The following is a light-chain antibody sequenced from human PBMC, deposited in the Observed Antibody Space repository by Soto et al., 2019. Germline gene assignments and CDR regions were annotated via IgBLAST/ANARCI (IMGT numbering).Light chain of an antibody. CDR2: DAS. V-gene: IGKV3-15*01. J-gene: IGKJ5*01. CDR1: QSVSSN. Sequence: ELVMTQSPATLSVSPGASATLCCRASQSVSSNLAWHTQKPGQAPRILMYDASTRATGISARFSGSGSGTECTLTISRLQSEDGAVDYGQQYHNWHITFGQGTRLEIK. CDR3: QQYHNWHIT.